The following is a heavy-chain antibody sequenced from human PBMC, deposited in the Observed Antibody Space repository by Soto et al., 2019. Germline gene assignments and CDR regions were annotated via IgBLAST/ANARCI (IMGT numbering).Heavy chain of an antibody. J-gene: IGHJ6*02. CDR3: ARVYVGVCYEYYYYGMDF. V-gene: IGHV4-4*02. CDR2: IYHSGST. Sequence: QVPLQESGPGLVKPSGTLSLTCAVSGGAISSSNWWRCVRQPPGEGLEWPGEIYHSGSTNYNPSLQSLVAISVDTSNHQFCLKLGSVTAADTAVYYCARVYVGVCYEYYYYGMDFWGQGTTVTVSS. CDR1: GGAISSSNW. D-gene: IGHD2-21*02.